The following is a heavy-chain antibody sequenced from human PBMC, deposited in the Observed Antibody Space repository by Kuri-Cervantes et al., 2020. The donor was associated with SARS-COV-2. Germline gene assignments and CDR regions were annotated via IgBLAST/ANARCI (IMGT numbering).Heavy chain of an antibody. V-gene: IGHV3-48*01. Sequence: GESLKISCAASGFTFSSYSMNWVRQAPGKGLERVSYISSSSSTIYYADSVKGRFTISRDYAKNSLYLQMNSLRAEDTAVYYCARVRGRNDFWIGYRERWGDAFDIWGQGTMVTVSS. J-gene: IGHJ3*02. CDR2: ISSSSSTI. CDR1: GFTFSSYS. D-gene: IGHD3-3*01. CDR3: ARVRGRNDFWIGYRERWGDAFDI.